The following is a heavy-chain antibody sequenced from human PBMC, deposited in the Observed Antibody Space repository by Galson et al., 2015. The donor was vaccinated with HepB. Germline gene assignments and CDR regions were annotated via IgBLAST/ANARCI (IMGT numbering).Heavy chain of an antibody. D-gene: IGHD3-10*01. Sequence: SLRLSCAASGFTFSSYAMSWVRQAPGKGLEWVSAISGSGGSTYYADSVKGRFTISRDNSKNTLYLQMNSLRAEDTAVYYCAKAVDVLRFGELLGYFDYWGQGTLVTVSS. CDR3: AKAVDVLRFGELLGYFDY. CDR1: GFTFSSYA. CDR2: ISGSGGST. J-gene: IGHJ4*02. V-gene: IGHV3-23*01.